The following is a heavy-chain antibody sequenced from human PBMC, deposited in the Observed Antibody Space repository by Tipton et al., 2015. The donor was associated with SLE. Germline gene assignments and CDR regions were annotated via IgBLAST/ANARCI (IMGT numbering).Heavy chain of an antibody. Sequence: TLSLTCTVSGGSISSGSYYWSWIRQPAGKGLEWIGYIYTSGSTNYNPSLKSRVTISVDTSKNQFSLKLSSVTAADTAVYYCARGAAYSSDWFFDNWGQGTLVTVSS. J-gene: IGHJ4*02. CDR1: GGSISSGSYY. D-gene: IGHD6-19*01. CDR3: ARGAAYSSDWFFDN. CDR2: IYTSGST. V-gene: IGHV4-61*09.